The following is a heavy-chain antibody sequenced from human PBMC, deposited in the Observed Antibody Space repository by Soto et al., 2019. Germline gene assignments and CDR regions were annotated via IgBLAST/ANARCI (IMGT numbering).Heavy chain of an antibody. CDR2: ISSSSSYI. CDR1: GFTFSSYS. V-gene: IGHV3-21*01. Sequence: PGGSLRLSCAASGFTFSSYSMNWVRQAPGKGLEWVSSISSSSSYIYYADSVKGRFTISRDNAKNSLYLQMNSLRAEDTAVYYCARVLLWFGDIFYGMDVWGQGNTVTV. J-gene: IGHJ6*02. CDR3: ARVLLWFGDIFYGMDV. D-gene: IGHD3-10*01.